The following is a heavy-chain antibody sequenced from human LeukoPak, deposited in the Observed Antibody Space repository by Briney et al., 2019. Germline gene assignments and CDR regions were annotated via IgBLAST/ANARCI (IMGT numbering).Heavy chain of an antibody. CDR3: ETGPYSSNWYVDY. D-gene: IGHD6-13*01. Sequence: GGSLRLSCAASGFTLSSYEMNWVRLAPGKGLEWISYISRTGNSIYYADSVKGRFTISRDSAKNSLYLQMNSLRAEDTSFYYCETGPYSSNWYVDYWGQGTLVTVAS. J-gene: IGHJ4*02. CDR1: GFTLSSYE. V-gene: IGHV3-48*03. CDR2: ISRTGNSI.